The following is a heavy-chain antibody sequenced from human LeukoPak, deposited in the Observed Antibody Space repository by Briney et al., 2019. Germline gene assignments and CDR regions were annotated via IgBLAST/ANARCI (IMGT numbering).Heavy chain of an antibody. CDR3: ARHLSPRGYSYGWGYFDL. CDR1: DGSISSSSYY. CDR2: IYYSGST. J-gene: IGHJ2*01. D-gene: IGHD5-18*01. V-gene: IGHV4-39*01. Sequence: SETLSLTCTVSDGSISSSSYYWGWIRQPPGKGLEWIGSIYYSGSTYYNPSLKSRLTISVDTSKNQFPLKLSSVTAADTAVYYCARHLSPRGYSYGWGYFDLWGRGTLVTVSS.